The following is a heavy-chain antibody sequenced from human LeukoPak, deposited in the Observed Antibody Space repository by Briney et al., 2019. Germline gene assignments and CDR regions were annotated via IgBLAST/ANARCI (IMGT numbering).Heavy chain of an antibody. J-gene: IGHJ4*02. D-gene: IGHD3-3*01. Sequence: SETLSLTCTVSGGSISGYHWSWLRQPPGKGLEWLGYIYYSGSSNYNPSLKSRVTMSADTSKNQFSLKLSSVTAADTAVYYCARETIFGVVGYWGQGTLVTVSS. CDR2: IYYSGSS. CDR1: GGSISGYH. V-gene: IGHV4-59*01. CDR3: ARETIFGVVGY.